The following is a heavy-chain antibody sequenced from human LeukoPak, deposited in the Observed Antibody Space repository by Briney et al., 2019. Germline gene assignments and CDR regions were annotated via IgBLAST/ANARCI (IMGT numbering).Heavy chain of an antibody. CDR2: MKQDGSEK. CDR3: ARLVVVAATVWIDP. D-gene: IGHD2-15*01. V-gene: IGHV3-7*03. Sequence: PGGSLRLSCAASGFTFSSYAMSWVRQAPGKGLEWVANMKQDGSEKYYVDSVKGRFTISRDNAKNSVFLQMNSLRAEDTAVYYCARLVVVAATVWIDPWGQGTLVTVSS. J-gene: IGHJ5*02. CDR1: GFTFSSYA.